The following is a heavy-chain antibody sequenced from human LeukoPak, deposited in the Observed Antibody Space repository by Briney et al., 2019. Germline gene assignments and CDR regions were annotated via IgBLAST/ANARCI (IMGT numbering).Heavy chain of an antibody. D-gene: IGHD3-22*01. CDR3: AREKPFYDSSGYYYPIAFDY. CDR1: GFTFDDYG. CDR2: INWNGGST. J-gene: IGHJ4*02. Sequence: GGSLRLSCAASGFTFDDYGMGWVRQAPGKGLEWVSGINWNGGSTGYADSVKGRFTIARDNAKNSLYLQMNSLRAEDTALYYCAREKPFYDSSGYYYPIAFDYWGQGTLVTVYS. V-gene: IGHV3-20*04.